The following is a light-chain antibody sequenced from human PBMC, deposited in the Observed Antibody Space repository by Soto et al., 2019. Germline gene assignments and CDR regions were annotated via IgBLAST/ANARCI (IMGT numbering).Light chain of an antibody. V-gene: IGKV3-20*01. J-gene: IGKJ5*01. CDR1: QSVSSSS. CDR2: GTS. Sequence: TVLTQSPCTLTSSLGGSATVSCRAIQSVSSSSFARYQQRPGQAPRLFIYGTSNRATGIPDRFSGSGSGTDFTLTISRLEPEDFAVYYCQQYGSSPPITFGQGTRLEI. CDR3: QQYGSSPPIT.